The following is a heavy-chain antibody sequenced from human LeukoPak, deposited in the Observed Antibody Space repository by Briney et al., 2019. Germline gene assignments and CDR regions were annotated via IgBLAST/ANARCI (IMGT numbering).Heavy chain of an antibody. V-gene: IGHV3-21*01. D-gene: IGHD3-9*01. CDR2: ISSSSGYI. CDR3: ARDYDILTGYYLGGSEIGFDY. CDR1: GFTFSSYS. J-gene: IGHJ4*02. Sequence: GGSLRLSCAASGFTFSSYSMNWVRQAPGKGLEWVSSISSSSGYIYYADSVKGRLTIPRDNAKNSLYLQMNSLRAEDTAVYYCARDYDILTGYYLGGSEIGFDYWGQGTLVTVSS.